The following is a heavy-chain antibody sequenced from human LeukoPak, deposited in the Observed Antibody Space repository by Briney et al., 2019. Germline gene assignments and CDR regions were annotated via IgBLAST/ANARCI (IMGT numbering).Heavy chain of an antibody. V-gene: IGHV1-2*02. J-gene: IGHJ4*02. D-gene: IGHD1-1*01. Sequence: GASVKVSCKASGYTFTDNAMHWVRQTPGQGLEWMGWINPNSGGAILAQQFQGRVRMIRDTSISTAYMEVIRLVSDDTAVYYCARERERTFDFWGQGTLVTVSS. CDR2: INPNSGGA. CDR1: GYTFTDNA. CDR3: ARERERTFDF.